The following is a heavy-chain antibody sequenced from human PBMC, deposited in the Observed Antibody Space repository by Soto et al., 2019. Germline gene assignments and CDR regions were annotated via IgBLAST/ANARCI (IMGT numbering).Heavy chain of an antibody. V-gene: IGHV3-23*01. Sequence: GGSLRLSCAASGFTFSSYAMSWVRQAPGKGLEWVSAISGSGGSTYYADSVKGRFTISRDNSKNTLYLQMNSLRAEDTAVYYCAKAGTVLLWFGELFLAAFDIWGQGTMVTVSS. J-gene: IGHJ3*02. CDR1: GFTFSSYA. CDR2: ISGSGGST. CDR3: AKAGTVLLWFGELFLAAFDI. D-gene: IGHD3-10*01.